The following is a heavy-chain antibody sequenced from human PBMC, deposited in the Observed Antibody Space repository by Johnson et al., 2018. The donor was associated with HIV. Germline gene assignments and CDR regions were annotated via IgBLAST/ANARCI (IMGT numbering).Heavy chain of an antibody. CDR2: ISYDGSNK. D-gene: IGHD6-6*01. CDR1: GFTFSSYA. V-gene: IGHV3-30-3*01. J-gene: IGHJ3*02. CDR3: AKGYSSSVPAPGI. Sequence: QVQLVESGGGVVQPGRSLRLSCAASGFTFSSYAMHWVRQAPGKGLEWVAVISYDGSNKYYADSVKGRFTISRDNSKNTLYLQMNSLRAEDTAVYYCAKGYSSSVPAPGIWGQGTMVTVSS.